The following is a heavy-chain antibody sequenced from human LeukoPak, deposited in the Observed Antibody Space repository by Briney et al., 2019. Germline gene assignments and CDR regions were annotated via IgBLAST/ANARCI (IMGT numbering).Heavy chain of an antibody. CDR1: GGSFSGYY. V-gene: IGHV4-34*01. Sequence: SETLSLTCAVYGGSFSGYYWSWIRQPPGKGLEWIGEINHSGSTYYNPSLKSRVTISVDTSKNQFSLKLSSVNAADTAVCYCARVILRSSNWAFVYYCDYWGQGTLVTVSS. CDR3: ARVILRSSNWAFVYYCDY. D-gene: IGHD6-13*01. J-gene: IGHJ4*02. CDR2: INHSGST.